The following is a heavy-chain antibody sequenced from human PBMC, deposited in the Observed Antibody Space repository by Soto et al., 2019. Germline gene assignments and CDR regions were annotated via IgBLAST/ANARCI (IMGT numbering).Heavy chain of an antibody. J-gene: IGHJ6*02. V-gene: IGHV3-20*04. Sequence: EVQLVESGGGVVRPGGSLRLSWAASGFTFDDYGMSWVRQAPGKGLEWISGINWNGGSTGYADSVKGRFTISRDNAKNSLYLQMNSLRAEDTALYYCARGFGYCSSTSCYGSYYGMDVWGQGTTVTVSS. D-gene: IGHD2-2*03. CDR3: ARGFGYCSSTSCYGSYYGMDV. CDR2: INWNGGST. CDR1: GFTFDDYG.